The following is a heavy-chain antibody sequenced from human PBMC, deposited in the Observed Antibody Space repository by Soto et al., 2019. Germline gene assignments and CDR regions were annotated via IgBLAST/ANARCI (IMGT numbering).Heavy chain of an antibody. D-gene: IGHD1-26*01. J-gene: IGHJ4*02. V-gene: IGHV4-61*08. CDR1: GGSISSGGYY. CDR3: ARGRRSGSYYSRFDY. CDR2: IYYSGST. Sequence: ETLSLTCAASGGSISSGGYYWSWIRQPPGKGLEWIGYIYYSGSTNYNPSLKSRVTISVDTSKNQFSLKLSSVTAADTAVYYCARGRRSGSYYSRFDYWGQGTLVTVSS.